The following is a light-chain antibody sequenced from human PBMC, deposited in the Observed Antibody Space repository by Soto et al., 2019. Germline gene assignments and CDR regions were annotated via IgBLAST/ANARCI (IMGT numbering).Light chain of an antibody. Sequence: DIPMTQSPSSLSASVGDRVTITCRASQAISNYLAWYQQKPGKIPKLLIYTASTLQSGVPSRFSGRGSGTDFTLTISSLQPEDVATYYCQKYDNVPRTFGQGTKVEIK. CDR2: TAS. CDR3: QKYDNVPRT. V-gene: IGKV1-27*01. CDR1: QAISNY. J-gene: IGKJ1*01.